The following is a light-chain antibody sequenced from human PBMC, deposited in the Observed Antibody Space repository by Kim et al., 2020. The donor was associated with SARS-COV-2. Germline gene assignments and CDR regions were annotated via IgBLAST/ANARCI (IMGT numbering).Light chain of an antibody. Sequence: GQSITISCTGTRSDVGGHDYVAWYQQHADKAPKVMIFDVSNRPSGVSDRFSGSKSGNTASRTISGLQTEDEADYYCSSYTSRDTYVFGTGTKVTVL. V-gene: IGLV2-14*03. CDR1: RSDVGGHDY. J-gene: IGLJ1*01. CDR2: DVS. CDR3: SSYTSRDTYV.